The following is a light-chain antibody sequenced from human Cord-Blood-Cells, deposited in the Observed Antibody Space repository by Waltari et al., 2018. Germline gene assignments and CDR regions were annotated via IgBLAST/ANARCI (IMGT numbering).Light chain of an antibody. J-gene: IGLJ3*02. CDR1: SSDVGSYNL. Sequence: QSALTQPASVSGSPGQSITISCTGTSSDVGSYNLVSWYQQHPGKAPKLMIYEGSKRPSGVSNRFSGSKSGNTASLTISGLQAEDEADYYCCSYAGSPWVFGEGTKLTVL. CDR3: CSYAGSPWV. V-gene: IGLV2-23*01. CDR2: EGS.